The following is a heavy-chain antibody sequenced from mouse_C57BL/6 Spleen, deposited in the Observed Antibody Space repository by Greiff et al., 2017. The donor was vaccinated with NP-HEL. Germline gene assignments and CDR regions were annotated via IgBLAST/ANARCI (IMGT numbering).Heavy chain of an antibody. CDR1: GYTFTDYY. D-gene: IGHD3-3*01. Sequence: EVKLQQSGPVLVKPGASVKMSCKASGYTFTDYYMNWVKQSHGKSLEWIGVINPYNGGTSYNQKFKGKATLTVDKSSSTAYMELNSLTSEDSAVYYCARGKTGFRGAMDYWGQGTSVTVSS. V-gene: IGHV1-19*01. CDR2: INPYNGGT. CDR3: ARGKTGFRGAMDY. J-gene: IGHJ4*01.